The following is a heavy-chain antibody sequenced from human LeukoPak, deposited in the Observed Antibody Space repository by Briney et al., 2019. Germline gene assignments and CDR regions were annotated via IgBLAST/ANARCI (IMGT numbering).Heavy chain of an antibody. CDR3: ARDSSSWELRQGVFDY. J-gene: IGHJ4*02. D-gene: IGHD1-26*01. V-gene: IGHV3-30-3*01. CDR1: GFTFSSYA. Sequence: PGGSLRLSCAASGFTFSSYAMHWVRQAPGKGLEWVAVISYDGSNKYYADSVKGRFTISRDNSKNTLYLQMNSLRAEDTAVYYCARDSSSWELRQGVFDYWGQGTLVTVSS. CDR2: ISYDGSNK.